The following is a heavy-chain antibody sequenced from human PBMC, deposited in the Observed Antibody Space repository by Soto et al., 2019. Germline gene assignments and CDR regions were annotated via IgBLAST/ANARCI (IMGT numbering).Heavy chain of an antibody. V-gene: IGHV5-51*01. CDR2: IYPADSET. CDR1: GYSFFSHW. CDR3: ARRRWLSGYYDY. D-gene: IGHD3-22*01. Sequence: PGDSLKISCKGSGYSFFSHWIGWLRQMPGKRLEWVGIIYPADSETRYSPSFQGQVTISVDKSINTAYLQWSSLTASDTAMYYCARRRWLSGYYDYWGKGTLVTVCS. J-gene: IGHJ4*02.